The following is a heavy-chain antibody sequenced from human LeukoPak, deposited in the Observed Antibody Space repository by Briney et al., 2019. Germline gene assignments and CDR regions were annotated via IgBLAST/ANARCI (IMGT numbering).Heavy chain of an antibody. J-gene: IGHJ4*02. D-gene: IGHD3-22*01. CDR1: GFTVSSNY. Sequence: GGSLRLSCAASGFTVSSNYMSWVRQAPGKGLEWVSVIYSGGSTYYADSVKGRFTISRDNSKSTLYLQMNSLRAEDTAVYYCARDRRDYDSSGYYPRMDYRGQGTLVTVSS. CDR2: IYSGGST. V-gene: IGHV3-66*01. CDR3: ARDRRDYDSSGYYPRMDY.